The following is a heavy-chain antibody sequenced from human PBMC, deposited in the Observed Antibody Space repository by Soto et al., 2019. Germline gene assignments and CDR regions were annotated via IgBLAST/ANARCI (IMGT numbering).Heavy chain of an antibody. J-gene: IGHJ6*02. D-gene: IGHD4-4*01. V-gene: IGHV1-18*01. CDR2: INTYNGYT. CDR3: ARDLTKGMDV. Sequence: ASVKVSCKAAGYTFTSCGMSWVRQAPGQGLEWMGLINTYNGYTNYPQNFQGRVTMTTDTSTGTVYMELRSLTSDDTAVYYCARDLTKGMDVWGQGTTVTVSS. CDR1: GYTFTSCG.